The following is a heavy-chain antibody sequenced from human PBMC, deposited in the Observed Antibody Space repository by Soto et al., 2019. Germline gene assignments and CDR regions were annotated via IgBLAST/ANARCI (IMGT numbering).Heavy chain of an antibody. D-gene: IGHD5-12*01. J-gene: IGHJ4*02. V-gene: IGHV3-23*01. CDR2: ISGSGGST. CDR3: AKDIVATITLFDY. CDR1: GFTFSSYA. Sequence: GGSLRLSCAASGFTFSSYAMSWVRQAPGKGLEWVSAISGSGGSTYYADSVKGRSTISRDNSKNTLYLQMNSLRAEDTAVYYCAKDIVATITLFDYWGQGTLVTVSS.